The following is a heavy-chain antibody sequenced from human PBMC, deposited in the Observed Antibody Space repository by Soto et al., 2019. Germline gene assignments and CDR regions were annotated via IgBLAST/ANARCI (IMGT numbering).Heavy chain of an antibody. V-gene: IGHV4-39*01. D-gene: IGHD4-4*01. J-gene: IGHJ4*02. Sequence: QLQLQESGPGLVKPSETLSLTCSVSGGSISSRTFWWAWIRQPPGKGLEWFGDMYYSGSSYSSPSHRRRVTHTVDPTKNQLSLTPNSVTVADTAVYYCASHHRDDYNYGGSGIFDYWGQGTLVTVSS. CDR3: ASHHRDDYNYGGSGIFDY. CDR1: GGSISSRTFW. CDR2: MYYSGSS.